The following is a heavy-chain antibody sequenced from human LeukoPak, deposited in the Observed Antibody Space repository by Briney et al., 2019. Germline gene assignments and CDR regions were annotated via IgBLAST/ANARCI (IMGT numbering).Heavy chain of an antibody. D-gene: IGHD3-3*01. J-gene: IGHJ4*02. CDR2: INHSGST. Sequence: SETLPLTCAVYGGSFSGYYWSWIRQPPGKGLEWIGEINHSGSTNYNPSLKSRVTISVDTSKNQFSLKLGSVTAADTAVYYCARGLGIFWSGWYYFDYWGQGTLVTVSS. CDR1: GGSFSGYY. V-gene: IGHV4-34*01. CDR3: ARGLGIFWSGWYYFDY.